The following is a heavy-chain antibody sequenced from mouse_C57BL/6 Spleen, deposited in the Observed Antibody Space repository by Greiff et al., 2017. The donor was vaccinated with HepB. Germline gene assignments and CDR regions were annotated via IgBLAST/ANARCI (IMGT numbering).Heavy chain of an antibody. D-gene: IGHD3-2*02. CDR1: GYTFTSYT. CDR3: AREGGDSSGPMDY. J-gene: IGHJ4*01. Sequence: VQLQQSGAELARPGASVKMSCKASGYTFTSYTMHWVKQRPGQGLEWIGYINPSSGYTKYNQKFKDKATLTADKSTSTAYMQLSSLTSEDSAVYYCAREGGDSSGPMDYWGKGTSGTVSS. V-gene: IGHV1-4*01. CDR2: INPSSGYT.